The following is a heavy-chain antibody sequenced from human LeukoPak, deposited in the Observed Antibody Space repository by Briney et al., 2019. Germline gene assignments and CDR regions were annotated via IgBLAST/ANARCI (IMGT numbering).Heavy chain of an antibody. CDR1: GFILSNYW. J-gene: IGHJ4*02. D-gene: IGHD6-25*01. Sequence: GGSLRLSCAASGFILSNYWMTWVRQSPGKGLEWVANIKEDGSEKYYVDSVKGRFTVSRDNAKNSLYLQMNSLRVEDTAVYYCAKDKRVGSRSGWLEDLFDYWGQGTLVTVSS. CDR2: IKEDGSEK. V-gene: IGHV3-7*03. CDR3: AKDKRVGSRSGWLEDLFDY.